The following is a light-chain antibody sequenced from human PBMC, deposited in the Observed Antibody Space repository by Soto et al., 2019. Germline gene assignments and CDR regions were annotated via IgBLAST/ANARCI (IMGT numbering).Light chain of an antibody. CDR1: ASSIAARYD. V-gene: IGLV1-40*01. CDR3: SSYTSSSTPYV. CDR2: GNN. J-gene: IGLJ1*01. Sequence: QSVLTQPPSVSGAPGQRVTISCTGTASSIAARYDVHWYQQIPGTAPKLLISGNNNRPSGVPDRFSASKSGISASLAITGLQADDEADYYCSSYTSSSTPYVFGTGTKVTVL.